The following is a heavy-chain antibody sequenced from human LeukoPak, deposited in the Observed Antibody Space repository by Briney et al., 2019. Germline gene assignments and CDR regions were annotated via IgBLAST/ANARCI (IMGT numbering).Heavy chain of an antibody. Sequence: SETLSLTCTVSGGSISSGGYYWSWIRQHPGKGLEWIVYIYYSGSTYYNPSLKSRVTISVDTSKNQFSLKLSSVTAADTAVYYCARVKAGGTSCYSRWFDPWGQGTLVTVSS. CDR1: GGSISSGGYY. CDR3: ARVKAGGTSCYSRWFDP. J-gene: IGHJ5*02. D-gene: IGHD2-2*01. V-gene: IGHV4-31*03. CDR2: IYYSGST.